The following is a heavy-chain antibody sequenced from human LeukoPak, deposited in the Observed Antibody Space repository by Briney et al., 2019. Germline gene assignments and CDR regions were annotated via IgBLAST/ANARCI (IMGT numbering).Heavy chain of an antibody. CDR3: AKSGITGTTRYFDY. CDR1: GFTFSNYG. J-gene: IGHJ4*02. CDR2: ISSDGSNK. V-gene: IGHV3-30*18. Sequence: GGSLRLSCAASGFTFSNYGMHWVRQAPGKGLEWVAVISSDGSNKYYADSVKGRFTISRDNSKNTLYLQMNSLRAEDTAVYYCAKSGITGTTRYFDYWGQGTLVTVSS. D-gene: IGHD1-20*01.